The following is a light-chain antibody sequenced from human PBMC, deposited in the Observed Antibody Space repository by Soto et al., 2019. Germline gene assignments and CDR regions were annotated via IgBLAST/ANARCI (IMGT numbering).Light chain of an antibody. J-gene: IGKJ2*01. Sequence: EIVLTQSPATLSLSPGERATLSCRASQSVLYSSKNKNYLAWYQQKPGQPPKLLVYWASTRESGVPDRFSGSGSGADFTLTIDSLQAEDVAVYFCQQYYSAPHTFGQGTKLEIK. V-gene: IGKV4-1*01. CDR3: QQYYSAPHT. CDR2: WAS. CDR1: QSVLYSSKNKNY.